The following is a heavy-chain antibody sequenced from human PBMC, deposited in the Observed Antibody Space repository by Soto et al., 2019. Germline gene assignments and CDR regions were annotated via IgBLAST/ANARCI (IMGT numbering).Heavy chain of an antibody. D-gene: IGHD3-22*01. V-gene: IGHV3-30*18. J-gene: IGHJ4*02. CDR1: GFTFSSYG. CDR3: AKDRKVVITPTYYFDY. Sequence: HPGGSLRLSCAASGFTFSSYGMHWVRQAPGKGLEWVAVISYDGSNKYYADSVKGRFTISRDNSKNTLYLQMNSLRAEDTAVYYCAKDRKVVITPTYYFDYWGQGTLVTVSS. CDR2: ISYDGSNK.